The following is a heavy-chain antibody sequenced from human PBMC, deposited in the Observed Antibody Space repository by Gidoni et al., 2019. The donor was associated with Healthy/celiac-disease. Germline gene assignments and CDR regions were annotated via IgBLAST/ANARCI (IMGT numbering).Heavy chain of an antibody. CDR1: GSTLTALS. D-gene: IGHD2-2*01. CDR3: ETGGCSSTSCYNTAMGYVGY. V-gene: IGHV1-24*01. CDR2: FDPEDGET. J-gene: IGHJ4*02. Sequence: VQLVQSGAEVNKPGASVQVSCKVSGSTLTALSMHWVRQAPGKGLEWMGGFDPEDGETIYAQKLQGRVTMTEDTSTDTAYMELSSLRSEETAVYYCETGGCSSTSCYNTAMGYVGYWGQGTLVTVSS.